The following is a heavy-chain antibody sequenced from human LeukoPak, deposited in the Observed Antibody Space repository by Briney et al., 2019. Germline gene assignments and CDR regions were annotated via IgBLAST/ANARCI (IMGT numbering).Heavy chain of an antibody. J-gene: IGHJ4*02. CDR2: INPNSGGT. D-gene: IGHD3-10*01. V-gene: IGHV1-2*02. CDR3: ARDHRITMVRGALLY. Sequence: ASVKVSCEASGYTFTGYYMHWVRQAPGQGLEWMGWINPNSGGTNYAQKFQGRVTMTRDTSISTAYMELSRLRTDDTAVYYCARDHRITMVRGALLYWGQGTLVTVSS. CDR1: GYTFTGYY.